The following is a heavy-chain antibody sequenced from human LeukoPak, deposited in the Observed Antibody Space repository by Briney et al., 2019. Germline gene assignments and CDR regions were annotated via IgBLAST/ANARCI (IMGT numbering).Heavy chain of an antibody. V-gene: IGHV1-18*01. CDR3: ARDRDILTGYYQYFDL. J-gene: IGHJ2*01. CDR2: ISAYNGNT. D-gene: IGHD3-9*01. CDR1: GYTFTSYG. Sequence: GASVKVSCKASGYTFTSYGISWVRQAPGQGLEWMGWISAYNGNTNYAQKLQGRVTMTTDTSTSTAYMELRSLRSDDTAVYYCARDRDILTGYYQYFDLWGRGTLVTVSS.